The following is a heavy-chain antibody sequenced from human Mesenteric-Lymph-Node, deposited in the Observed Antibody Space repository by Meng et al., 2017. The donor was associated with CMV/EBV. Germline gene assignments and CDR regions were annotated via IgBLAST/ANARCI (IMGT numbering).Heavy chain of an antibody. D-gene: IGHD3-9*01. J-gene: IGHJ4*02. Sequence: AMSWVRQTPGKGLEWISAISGSGGSTHYADSVEGRFTISRDNSKNTLYVQMNSLRAEDTAIYYCAKVRCYDILTGFCAFDYWGQGTLVTVSS. V-gene: IGHV3-23*01. CDR3: AKVRCYDILTGFCAFDY. CDR2: ISGSGGST. CDR1: A.